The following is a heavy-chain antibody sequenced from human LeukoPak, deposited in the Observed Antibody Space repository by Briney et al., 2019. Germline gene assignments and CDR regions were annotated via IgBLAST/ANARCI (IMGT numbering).Heavy chain of an antibody. D-gene: IGHD2-21*01. CDR2: ISYDGSNK. J-gene: IGHJ4*02. Sequence: PGGSLRLSCAASGFTFSSYGMHWVRQAPGKGLEWVAVISYDGSNKYYADSVKGRFTISRDNSKNTLYLQMNSLRAEDTAVYYCAKVRYYSSGYFDYWGQGTLVTVSS. CDR3: AKVRYYSSGYFDY. V-gene: IGHV3-30*18. CDR1: GFTFSSYG.